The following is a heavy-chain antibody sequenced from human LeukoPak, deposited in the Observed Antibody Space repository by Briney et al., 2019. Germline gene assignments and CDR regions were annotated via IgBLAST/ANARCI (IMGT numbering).Heavy chain of an antibody. D-gene: IGHD6-19*01. CDR2: IYSGGST. CDR1: GFTVSSNC. Sequence: GGSLRLSCAASGFTVSSNCMSWVRQAPGKGLEWVSVIYSGGSTYYADSVKGRFTISRDNAKNSLYLQMNSLRAEDTAVYYCASEETTNGGWTPNYWGQGTLVTVSS. CDR3: ASEETTNGGWTPNY. J-gene: IGHJ4*02. V-gene: IGHV3-66*01.